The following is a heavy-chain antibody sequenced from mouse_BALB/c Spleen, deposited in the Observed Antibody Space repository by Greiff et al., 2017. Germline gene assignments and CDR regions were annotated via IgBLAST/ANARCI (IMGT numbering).Heavy chain of an antibody. Sequence: QVQLQQSGAELVRPGSSVKISCKASGYAFSSYWMNWVKQRPGQGLEWIGQIYPGDGDTNYNGKFKGKATLTADKSSSTAYMQLSSLTSEDSAVYFCATFYYGNSHFDYGGQGTTLTVSS. CDR2: IYPGDGDT. V-gene: IGHV1-80*01. D-gene: IGHD2-1*01. CDR3: ATFYYGNSHFDY. J-gene: IGHJ2*01. CDR1: GYAFSSYW.